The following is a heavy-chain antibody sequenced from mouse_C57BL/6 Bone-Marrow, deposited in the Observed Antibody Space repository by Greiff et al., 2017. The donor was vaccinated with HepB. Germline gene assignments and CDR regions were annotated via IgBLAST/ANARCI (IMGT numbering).Heavy chain of an antibody. Sequence: EVQLQQSGPELVKPGASVKISCKASGYTFTDYYMNWVKQSHGKSLEWIGDINPNNGGTSYNQKFKGKATLTVDKSSSTAYMELRSLTSEDSAVYYCARGTSYYSKPWFAYWGQGTLVTVSA. CDR2: INPNNGGT. D-gene: IGHD2-5*01. CDR3: ARGTSYYSKPWFAY. V-gene: IGHV1-26*01. CDR1: GYTFTDYY. J-gene: IGHJ3*01.